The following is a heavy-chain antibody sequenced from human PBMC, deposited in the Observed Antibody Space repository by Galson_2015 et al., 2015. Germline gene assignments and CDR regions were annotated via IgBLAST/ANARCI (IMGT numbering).Heavy chain of an antibody. J-gene: IGHJ4*02. CDR3: ATSGRKWELRAFDY. V-gene: IGHV1-24*01. D-gene: IGHD1-26*01. CDR1: GYTLTELS. Sequence: SVKVSCKVSGYTLTELSMHWVRQAPGKGLEWMGGFDPEDGETIYAQKFQGRVTMTEDTSTDTAYMELSSLRSEDTAVYHCATSGRKWELRAFDYWGQGTLVTVSS. CDR2: FDPEDGET.